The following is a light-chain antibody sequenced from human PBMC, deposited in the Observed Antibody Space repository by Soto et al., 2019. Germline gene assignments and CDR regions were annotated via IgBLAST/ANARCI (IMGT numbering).Light chain of an antibody. CDR2: GAS. J-gene: IGKJ2*01. V-gene: IGKV3-20*01. CDR1: QSVSSSY. Sequence: EIVLTQSPGTLSLSPGERATLSCRASQSVSSSYLAWYQQKTGQAPRLLIYGASCRATGIPDRFSGSGSGTDFTLTISRLEPEDFAVYYCQQYGSAPLYTFGQGTKLEIK. CDR3: QQYGSAPLYT.